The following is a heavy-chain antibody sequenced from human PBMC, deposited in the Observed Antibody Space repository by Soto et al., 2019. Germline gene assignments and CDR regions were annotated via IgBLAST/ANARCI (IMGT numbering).Heavy chain of an antibody. CDR2: IKADGSEK. CDR3: AIVRGVAS. Sequence: ELHLLASAGGLVQPGGSLRISCAGSGFTFSNHWMYWVRQAPGKGLEWVANIKADGSEKHYVDSVKGRVTISRDNAMKSLNLEMSSPRAEDTAVHYCAIVRGVASWGQGTLVTVAS. CDR1: GFTFSNHW. J-gene: IGHJ5*01. V-gene: IGHV3-7*03. D-gene: IGHD3-16*01.